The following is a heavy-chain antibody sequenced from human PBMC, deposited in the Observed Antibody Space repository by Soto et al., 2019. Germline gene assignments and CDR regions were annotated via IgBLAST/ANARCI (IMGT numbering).Heavy chain of an antibody. Sequence: QVQLVQSGAEVKKPGSSVKVSCKASGGTFSSYTISWGRQAPGQGLEWMGRIIPILGIANYAQKFQVRVTITADKSTSTVYMELSSLRSEDTAVYYCASTGYGRFDYWGQGTLVTVSS. CDR1: GGTFSSYT. CDR3: ASTGYGRFDY. V-gene: IGHV1-69*02. D-gene: IGHD2-15*01. J-gene: IGHJ4*02. CDR2: IIPILGIA.